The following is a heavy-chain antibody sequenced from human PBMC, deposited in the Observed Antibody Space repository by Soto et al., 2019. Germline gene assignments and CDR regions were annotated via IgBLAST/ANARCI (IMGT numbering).Heavy chain of an antibody. J-gene: IGHJ4*01. CDR1: GDSMDSFY. Sequence: ETLSLTCTVSGDSMDSFYWNWIRQPPGKGLEWIGNIYYTGSTNYNPSLESRVSISIDTSKNQFSLQVSSVTAADTAIYYCARDATLRHWGHGTLVTVSS. D-gene: IGHD2-15*01. CDR3: ARDATLRH. CDR2: IYYTGST. V-gene: IGHV4-59*01.